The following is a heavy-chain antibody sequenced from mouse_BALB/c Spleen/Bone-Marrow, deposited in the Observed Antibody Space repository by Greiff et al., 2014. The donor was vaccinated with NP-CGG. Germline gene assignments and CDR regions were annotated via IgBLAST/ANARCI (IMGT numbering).Heavy chain of an antibody. V-gene: IGHV1-18*01. Sequence: VQLKESGPELVKPGASMKISCKASGYSFTGYTMSWVKQSHGKNLEWIGLINPYNGGTSYNQKLMGKASLTVDKSSSTAYMELLSLTSEDSAVYYCARWDYYGYAMDYWGQGTSVTVSS. CDR2: INPYNGGT. J-gene: IGHJ4*01. CDR1: GYSFTGYT. CDR3: ARWDYYGYAMDY. D-gene: IGHD1-1*01.